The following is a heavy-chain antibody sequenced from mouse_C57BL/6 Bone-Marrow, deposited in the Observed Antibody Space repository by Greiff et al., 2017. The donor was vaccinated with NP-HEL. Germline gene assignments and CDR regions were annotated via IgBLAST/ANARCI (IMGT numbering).Heavy chain of an antibody. CDR1: GYTFTDYY. V-gene: IGHV1-26*01. CDR2: INPNNGGT. J-gene: IGHJ1*03. CDR3: ANGDGSSPYWYFDV. D-gene: IGHD1-1*01. Sequence: EVQLQQSGPELVKPGASVKISCKASGYTFTDYYMNWVKQSHGKSLEWLGDINPNNGGTSYNQKFQGKATLTVDKSSSTAYMELRSLTSEDSAVYYCANGDGSSPYWYFDVWGTGTTVTVSS.